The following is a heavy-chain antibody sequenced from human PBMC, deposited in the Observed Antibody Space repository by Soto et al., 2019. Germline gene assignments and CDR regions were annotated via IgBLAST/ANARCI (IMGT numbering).Heavy chain of an antibody. V-gene: IGHV4-39*01. CDR3: ARQPHYDFWSGYGYDY. CDR2: IYYSGST. Sequence: SETLSLTCTVSGSSISSSSYYWGWIRQPPGKGLEWIGSIYYSGSTYYNPSLKSRVTISVDTSKNQFSLKLSSVTAADTAVYYCARQPHYDFWSGYGYDYWGQGTLVTVSS. CDR1: GSSISSSSYY. J-gene: IGHJ4*02. D-gene: IGHD3-3*01.